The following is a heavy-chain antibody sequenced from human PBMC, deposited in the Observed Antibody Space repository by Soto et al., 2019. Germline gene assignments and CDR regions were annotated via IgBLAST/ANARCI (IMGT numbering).Heavy chain of an antibody. J-gene: IGHJ6*02. V-gene: IGHV3-9*01. CDR2: ISWNSGKI. CDR1: GFTFDDYA. CDR3: AKDMGPLGVSTYCHYGMDV. D-gene: IGHD4-4*01. Sequence: GGSLRLSCAASGFTFDDYAMHWVRQAPGKGLEWVSCISWNSGKIDYADSMKGRFTISRDNAKNTLYLQINSLRTEDTAMYYCAKDMGPLGVSTYCHYGMDVWGQGTTVMVFS.